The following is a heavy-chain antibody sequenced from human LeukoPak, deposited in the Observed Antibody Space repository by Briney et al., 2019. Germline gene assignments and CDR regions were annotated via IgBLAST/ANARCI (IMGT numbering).Heavy chain of an antibody. D-gene: IGHD4-17*01. CDR1: GFIFTSYS. CDR2: ISSSSSTI. Sequence: GGSLRLSCAASGFIFTSYSMNWVRQAPGKGLEWVSSISSSSSTIYYADSVKGRFTISRDNAKNTLYLQMNSLRAEDTAVYYCARQRAGFTVTTSDYWHQRPLAAVSA. CDR3: ARQRAGFTVTTSDY. J-gene: IGHJ4*02. V-gene: IGHV3-48*01.